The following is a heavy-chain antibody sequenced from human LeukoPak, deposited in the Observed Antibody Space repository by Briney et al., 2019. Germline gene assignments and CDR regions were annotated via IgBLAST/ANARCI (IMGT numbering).Heavy chain of an antibody. CDR2: INSDGSST. V-gene: IGHV3-74*01. CDR1: GFTLSNAW. J-gene: IGHJ6*03. CDR3: AIILDGDYLYYYYYYYMDV. D-gene: IGHD4-17*01. Sequence: GGSLRLSCAASGFTLSNAWMNWVRQAPGKGLVWVSRINSDGSSTSYADSVKGRFTISRDNAKNTLYLQMNSLRAEDTAVYYCAIILDGDYLYYYYYYYMDVWGKGTTVTVSS.